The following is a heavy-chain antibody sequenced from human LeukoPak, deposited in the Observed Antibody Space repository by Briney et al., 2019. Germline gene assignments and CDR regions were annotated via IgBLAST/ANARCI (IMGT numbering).Heavy chain of an antibody. J-gene: IGHJ4*02. CDR3: AFPSAAYVWGSYRYRGYYFDY. D-gene: IGHD3-16*02. CDR2: IYHSGST. Sequence: PSETLSLTCAVSGYSISSGYYWGWIRQPPGKGLEWIGSIYHSGSTYYNPSLKSRVTISVDTSKNQFSLKVSSVTAADTAVYYCAFPSAAYVWGSYRYRGYYFDYWGQGTLVTVSS. CDR1: GYSISSGYY. V-gene: IGHV4-38-2*01.